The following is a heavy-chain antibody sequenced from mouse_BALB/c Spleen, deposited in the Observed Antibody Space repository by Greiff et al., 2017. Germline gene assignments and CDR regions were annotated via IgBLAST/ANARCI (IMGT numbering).Heavy chain of an antibody. D-gene: IGHD2-3*01. Sequence: EVQLVESGGGLVKPGGSLKLSCAASGFTFSSYAMSWVRQSPEKRLEWVAEISSGGSYTYYPDTVTGRFTISRDNAKNTLYLEMSSLRSEDTAMYYCARAPDGYSDYYAMDYWGQGTSVTVSS. CDR1: GFTFSSYA. J-gene: IGHJ4*01. V-gene: IGHV5-9-4*01. CDR3: ARAPDGYSDYYAMDY. CDR2: ISSGGSYT.